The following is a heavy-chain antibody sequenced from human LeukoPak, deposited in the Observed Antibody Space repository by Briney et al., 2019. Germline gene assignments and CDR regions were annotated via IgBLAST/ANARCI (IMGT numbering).Heavy chain of an antibody. CDR1: GFTFSSYA. Sequence: PGGSLRLSCAASGFTFSSYAMSWVRQAPGKGLEWVSVISGGGGSTYYADSVKGRFTISRDNSKNTLYLQMNSLRAEDTAVYHCATSTVTTYYFDYWGQGTLVTVSP. V-gene: IGHV3-23*01. J-gene: IGHJ4*02. D-gene: IGHD4-17*01. CDR3: ATSTVTTYYFDY. CDR2: ISGGGGST.